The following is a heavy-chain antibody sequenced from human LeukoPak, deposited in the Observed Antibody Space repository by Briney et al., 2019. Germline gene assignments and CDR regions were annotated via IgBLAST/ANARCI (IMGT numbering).Heavy chain of an antibody. CDR3: ARCGYSNEYYFDY. CDR1: GFTYSSYA. D-gene: IGHD4-11*01. CDR2: ISYDGSNK. Sequence: GRSLRLPCAASGFTYSSYAMHWVRQAPGKGPEGVSVISYDGSNKYYADSVKGRFTISRDNSKSTLYLQMNSLRAEDTAVYYCARCGYSNEYYFDYWGQGTLVTVSS. J-gene: IGHJ4*02. V-gene: IGHV3-30-3*01.